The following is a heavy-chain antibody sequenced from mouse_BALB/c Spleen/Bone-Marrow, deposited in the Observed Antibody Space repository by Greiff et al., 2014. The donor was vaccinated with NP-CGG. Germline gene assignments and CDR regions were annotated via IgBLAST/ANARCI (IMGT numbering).Heavy chain of an antibody. CDR2: ISYSGST. J-gene: IGHJ2*01. D-gene: IGHD4-1*02. Sequence: EVQLQQSGPGLVKPSQSLSLTCTVTGYSITSDYAWNWIRQFPGNKLEWMGYISYSGSTSYNPSLKSRISITRDTSKNQLFLQLNSVTTEDTATYYCANWGPYYFDYWGQGTTLTVSS. V-gene: IGHV3-2*02. CDR3: ANWGPYYFDY. CDR1: GYSITSDYA.